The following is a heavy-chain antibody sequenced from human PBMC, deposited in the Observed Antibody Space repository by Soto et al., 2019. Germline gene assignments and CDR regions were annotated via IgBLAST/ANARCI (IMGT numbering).Heavy chain of an antibody. CDR2: IYPGDSDT. J-gene: IGHJ6*02. CDR3: ARHISNFRYYYYAMDV. V-gene: IGHV5-51*01. CDR1: VCKDSRSW. Sequence: VKGSGEGRVCKDSRSWTWWWRQKTREGLEWMGIIYPGDSDTRYSPSFQGHVTITVDKSTSTAYLQLNTLKASDTAMYYCARHISNFRYYYYAMDVWGQGATVTVSS. D-gene: IGHD4-4*01.